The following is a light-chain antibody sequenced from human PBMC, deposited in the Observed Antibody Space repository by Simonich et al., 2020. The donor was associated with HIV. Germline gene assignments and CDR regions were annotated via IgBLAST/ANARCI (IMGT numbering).Light chain of an antibody. CDR1: SSDVGSYNL. V-gene: IGLV2-23*01. CDR3: CSYAEGG. Sequence: QSALTQPASVSGSPVQSITISCTGTSSDVGSYNLVSWYQQNPGKAPKLMMYEGSKRPSGVSNRFSGSKSGNTAALTISGLQAEDEADYYCCSYAEGGFGGGTKLTVL. CDR2: EGS. J-gene: IGLJ2*01.